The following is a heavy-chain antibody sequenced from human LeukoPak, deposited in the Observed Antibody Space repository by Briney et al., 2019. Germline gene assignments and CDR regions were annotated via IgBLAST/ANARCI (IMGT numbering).Heavy chain of an antibody. D-gene: IGHD7-27*01. CDR1: GFTFDDYG. CDR3: ARAGEGGYYFAY. J-gene: IGHJ4*02. Sequence: GGSLRLSCAASGFTFDDYGMSWVRQAPGKGLEWVSFIYAGGATYYADSVRGRFTISRHNSQNTLFLQMNGLTTDDTAAYYCARAGEGGYYFAYWGQGTLVTVSS. V-gene: IGHV3-53*04. CDR2: IYAGGAT.